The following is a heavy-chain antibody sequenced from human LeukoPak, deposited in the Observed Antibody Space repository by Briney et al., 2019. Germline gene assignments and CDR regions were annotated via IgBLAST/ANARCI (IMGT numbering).Heavy chain of an antibody. CDR2: ISGNGGST. V-gene: IGHV3-23*01. Sequence: GGTLRLSCAASGFTFRSYGMSWVRQAPGKGLEWVSTISGNGGSTYYADSVKGRFTISRDNAKNSLYLQMNSLRAEDTAVYYCARETYSSSWYNWFDPWGQGTLVTVSS. D-gene: IGHD6-13*01. J-gene: IGHJ5*02. CDR3: ARETYSSSWYNWFDP. CDR1: GFTFRSYG.